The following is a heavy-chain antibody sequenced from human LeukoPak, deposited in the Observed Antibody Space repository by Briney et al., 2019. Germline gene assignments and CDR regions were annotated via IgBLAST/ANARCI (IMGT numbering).Heavy chain of an antibody. Sequence: ASVKVSCKASGYSFPSYGISWMRQAPGQGLEWMGWISAYNGNTKYAQKLQGRVTMTTETSTTTAYMELRSLRSDDTAVYYCARGVGRLSGSYPNYYMDVWGKGTTVTVSS. V-gene: IGHV1-18*01. CDR3: ARGVGRLSGSYPNYYMDV. CDR1: GYSFPSYG. J-gene: IGHJ6*03. CDR2: ISAYNGNT. D-gene: IGHD1-26*01.